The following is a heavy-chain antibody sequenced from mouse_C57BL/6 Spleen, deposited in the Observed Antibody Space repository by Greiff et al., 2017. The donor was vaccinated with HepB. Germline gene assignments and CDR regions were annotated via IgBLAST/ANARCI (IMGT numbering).Heavy chain of an antibody. V-gene: IGHV7-3*01. CDR3: ASLTNRSMDY. Sequence: EVQVVESGGGLVQPGGSLSLSCAASGFTFTDYYMSWVRQPPGKALEWLGFIRNKASGYTSEYSASVKGRFTISRDNSQSNLYLQMTALRAEDSATYYCASLTNRSMDYWVQGTSVTVSS. D-gene: IGHD1-1*01. CDR1: GFTFTDYY. J-gene: IGHJ4*01. CDR2: IRNKASGYTS.